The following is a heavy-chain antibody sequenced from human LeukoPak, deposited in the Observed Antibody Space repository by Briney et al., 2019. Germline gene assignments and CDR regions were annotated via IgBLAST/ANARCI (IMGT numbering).Heavy chain of an antibody. CDR2: ISPSGGSA. D-gene: IGHD6-13*01. V-gene: IGHV1-46*01. J-gene: IGHJ4*02. Sequence: GASVKVSCKASGYIFTSYYIHWVRQAPGQGLEWMGIISPSGGSATYAQKFQGRVTMTRDTSTSTVYMELSSLRSEDTAVYYCARGPIAAAGDYWGQGTLVTVSS. CDR3: ARGPIAAAGDY. CDR1: GYIFTSYY.